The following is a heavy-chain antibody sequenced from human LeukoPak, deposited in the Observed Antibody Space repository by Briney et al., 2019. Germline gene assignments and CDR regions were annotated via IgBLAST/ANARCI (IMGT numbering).Heavy chain of an antibody. V-gene: IGHV4-59*01. CDR1: GGSISSYY. J-gene: IGHJ6*03. Sequence: SETLSLTCTVSGGSISSYYWSWIRQPPGKGLEWIGFVHYSGSTHYNPSLKSRVTISVDTSKNQVSLKLTSVTAADTAVYYCARTEESGYNYGYFGYYYYMDVWGKGTTVTVSS. D-gene: IGHD5-18*01. CDR2: VHYSGST. CDR3: ARTEESGYNYGYFGYYYYMDV.